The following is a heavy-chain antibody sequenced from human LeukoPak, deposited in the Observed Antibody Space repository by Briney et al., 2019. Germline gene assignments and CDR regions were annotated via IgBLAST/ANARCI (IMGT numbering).Heavy chain of an antibody. D-gene: IGHD6-13*01. V-gene: IGHV3-23*01. CDR3: ARDARQQLVERFDY. Sequence: ETLSLTCTVSGGSISSYYWSWIRQPPGKGLEWVSAISGSGGSTYYADSVKGRFTISRDNSKNTLYLQMNSLRAEDTAVYYCARDARQQLVERFDYWGQGTLVTVSS. J-gene: IGHJ4*02. CDR2: ISGSGGST. CDR1: GGSISSYY.